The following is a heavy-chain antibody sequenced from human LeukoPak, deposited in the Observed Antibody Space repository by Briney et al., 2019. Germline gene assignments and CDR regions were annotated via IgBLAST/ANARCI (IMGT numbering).Heavy chain of an antibody. V-gene: IGHV1-2*02. CDR2: INPNSGGT. CDR1: GYTFTGYY. J-gene: IGHJ5*02. CDR3: ARGMYYYGSGSYWGYINWFDP. D-gene: IGHD3-10*01. Sequence: GASVKVSCKASGYTFTGYYMHWVRQAPGQGLEWMGWINPNSGGTNYAQKFQGRVTMTRDTSISTAYMELSRLRSDDTAVYYCARGMYYYGSGSYWGYINWFDPWGQGTLVTVSS.